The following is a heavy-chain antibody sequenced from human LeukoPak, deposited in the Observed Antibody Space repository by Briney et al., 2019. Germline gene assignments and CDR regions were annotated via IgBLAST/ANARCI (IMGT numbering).Heavy chain of an antibody. V-gene: IGHV1-18*01. CDR2: ISTYNGNT. Sequence: ASVKVSCKASGYRFKSHSINWVRQAPGQGLEWMGWISTYNGNTVYAQKFKGRVTMTTDTSTTTVYMEMRSLTSADTAVYYCARDTNYEILTGSGYWGQGTLVTVSS. CDR3: ARDTNYEILTGSGY. D-gene: IGHD3-9*01. CDR1: GYRFKSHS. J-gene: IGHJ4*02.